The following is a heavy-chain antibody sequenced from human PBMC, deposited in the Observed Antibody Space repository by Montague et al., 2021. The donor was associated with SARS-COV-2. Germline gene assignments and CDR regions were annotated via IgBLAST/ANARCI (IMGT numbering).Heavy chain of an antibody. J-gene: IGHJ6*02. D-gene: IGHD6-25*01. CDR1: GYSLNTDGMC. CDR3: ARDGRRGSSGHYSGMDV. CDR2: IDWDDDK. Sequence: PALVKPTQTLSLTCAFSGYSLNTDGMCVSWIRQPPGKALEWLARIDWDDDKYYSTSLKTRLTISKDTSKNQVVLTMTNTDPVDTATYYCARDGRRGSSGHYSGMDVWGQGTTVTVSS. V-gene: IGHV2-70*11.